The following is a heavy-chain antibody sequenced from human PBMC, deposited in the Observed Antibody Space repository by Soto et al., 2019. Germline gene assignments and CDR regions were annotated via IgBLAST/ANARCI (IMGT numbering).Heavy chain of an antibody. D-gene: IGHD3-3*01. Sequence: EVQLLESGGGLVQPGGSLRLSCAASGFTFIKYAMTWVRQSPGKGLEWVSGISGSGSNTVYADSVKGRFTISRDNSKNTLYLQINSLRVDDTAVYYCARVSVPPMEYWGQGTLVTVAS. CDR3: ARVSVPPMEY. CDR1: GFTFIKYA. J-gene: IGHJ4*02. CDR2: ISGSGSNT. V-gene: IGHV3-23*01.